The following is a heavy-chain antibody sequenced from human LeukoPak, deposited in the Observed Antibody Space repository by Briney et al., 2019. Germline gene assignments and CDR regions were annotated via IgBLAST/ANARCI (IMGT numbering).Heavy chain of an antibody. CDR2: ISAASWGI. D-gene: IGHD5-18*01. J-gene: IGHJ3*02. Sequence: GGSLRLSCAASGFTFSTYSMTWVRQAPGKGLEWISHISAASWGIKYADSVKGRFTISRDNAKNSLYLQMNSLRAEDTAVYYCAREDTAMVWEISDAFDIWGQGTMVTVSS. CDR1: GFTFSTYS. V-gene: IGHV3-48*04. CDR3: AREDTAMVWEISDAFDI.